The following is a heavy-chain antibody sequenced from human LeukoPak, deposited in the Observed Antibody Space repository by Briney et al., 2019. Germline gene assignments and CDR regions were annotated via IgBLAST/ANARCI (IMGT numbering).Heavy chain of an antibody. D-gene: IGHD3-10*01. V-gene: IGHV4-61*10. CDR1: GVSVTSDDFY. CDR2: IHASGYT. CDR3: ARGGYYGSGNDFRFDP. Sequence: PSETLSLTCSVSGVSVTSDDFYWNWIRQPAGKRLKWIGRIHASGYTFYNPSLKSRITVSLDTSKNQFSLKLSSVTAADTAVYYCARGGYYGSGNDFRFDPWGQGTLVTVSS. J-gene: IGHJ5*02.